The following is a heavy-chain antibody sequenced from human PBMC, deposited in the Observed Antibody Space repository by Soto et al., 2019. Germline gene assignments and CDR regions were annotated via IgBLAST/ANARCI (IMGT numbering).Heavy chain of an antibody. D-gene: IGHD3-10*01. V-gene: IGHV3-21*01. Sequence: GGSLRLSCAASGFTFSSYSMNWVRQAPGKGLEWVSSISSSSSYIYYADSVKGRFTISRDNAKNSLYLQMNSLRAEDTAVYYCATRGIRITMVPWFDPWGQGTLVTVSS. J-gene: IGHJ5*02. CDR3: ATRGIRITMVPWFDP. CDR1: GFTFSSYS. CDR2: ISSSSSYI.